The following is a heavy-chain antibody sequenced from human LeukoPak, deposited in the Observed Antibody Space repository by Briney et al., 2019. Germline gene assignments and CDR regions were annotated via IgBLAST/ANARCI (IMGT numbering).Heavy chain of an antibody. CDR1: GGFSNYA. D-gene: IGHD1-26*01. Sequence: SVKVSCKASGGFSNYAINWVRQAPGQGLEWMGRIIPILNTANSAEKFQGRVTITADKFTNTAYMELSSLRSEDTAIYYCARCGMSVGATPLGYWGQGTLVTVSS. V-gene: IGHV1-69*04. CDR2: IIPILNTA. J-gene: IGHJ4*02. CDR3: ARCGMSVGATPLGY.